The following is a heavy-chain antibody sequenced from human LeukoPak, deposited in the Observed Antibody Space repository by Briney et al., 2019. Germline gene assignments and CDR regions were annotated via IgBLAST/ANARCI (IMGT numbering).Heavy chain of an antibody. J-gene: IGHJ4*02. CDR2: IRADGSGR. CDR1: GFTFSHFG. D-gene: IGHD4-17*01. CDR3: AKDLFPDRDGDYGV. V-gene: IGHV3-30*02. Sequence: GGSLRLSCAASGFTFSHFGMHWARQAPVKGLEWVAFIRADGSGRYYADSVNGRFTISRDNTWTTVFLQMTSLTPEDSGVYYCAKDLFPDRDGDYGVWGQGTLVTVSS.